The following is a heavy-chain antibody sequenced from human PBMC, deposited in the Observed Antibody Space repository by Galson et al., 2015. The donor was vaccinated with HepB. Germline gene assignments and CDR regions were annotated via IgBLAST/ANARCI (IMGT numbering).Heavy chain of an antibody. CDR1: AFPFRTYW. CDR2: IKTDGSER. CDR3: VRVNSYDGSAYRVFDF. V-gene: IGHV3-7*03. Sequence: LRLSCAASAFPFRTYWMAWVRQAPGQGLEWVASIKTDGSERNYVDSVRGRFTISRDNARSLLYLYMNSVRVDDTAVYYCVRVNSYDGSAYRVFDFWGQGAPVTVSS. D-gene: IGHD3-22*01. J-gene: IGHJ4*02.